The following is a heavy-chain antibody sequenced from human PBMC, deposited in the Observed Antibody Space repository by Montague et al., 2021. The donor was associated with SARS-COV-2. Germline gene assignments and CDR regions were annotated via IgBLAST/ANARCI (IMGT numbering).Heavy chain of an antibody. CDR1: GFSLSTSGMC. CDR3: ARTYAPSAVAVDY. D-gene: IGHD6-19*01. CDR2: IDWDDDK. Sequence: PALVKPTQTLTLTCTLSGFSLSTSGMCVSWIRQPPGKALEWLARIDWDDDKYYSTSLKTRLTISKDTSKNQVVLTMTHMDPVDTATYYCARTYAPSAVAVDYWGQGTLVTVSS. J-gene: IGHJ4*02. V-gene: IGHV2-70*11.